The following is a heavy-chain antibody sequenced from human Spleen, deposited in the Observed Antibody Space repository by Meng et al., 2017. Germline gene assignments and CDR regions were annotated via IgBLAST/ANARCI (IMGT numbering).Heavy chain of an antibody. Sequence: GESLKISCAASGFTFSSYEMNWVRQAPGKGLEWVSYISSSVNPIYYADSVKGRFTISRDNAKNSLYLQMNSLRAEDTAVYYCARTPVALYSSSWSQLQQSYFDYWGQGTLVTVSS. CDR3: ARTPVALYSSSWSQLQQSYFDY. V-gene: IGHV3-48*03. CDR2: ISSSVNPI. CDR1: GFTFSSYE. D-gene: IGHD6-13*01. J-gene: IGHJ4*02.